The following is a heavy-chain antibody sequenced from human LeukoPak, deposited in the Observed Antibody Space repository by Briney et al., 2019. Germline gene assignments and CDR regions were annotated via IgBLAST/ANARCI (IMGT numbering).Heavy chain of an antibody. CDR3: ARQGLFDFATSVDF. D-gene: IGHD3-3*01. CDR1: GYTFTGYY. J-gene: IGHJ4*02. Sequence: ASVKVSCKASGYTFTGYYMHWVRQAPGQGLEWMGWISAYNGNTNYAQKLQSRVTMTTDTSTSTAYMELRSLSSDDTAVYYCARQGLFDFATSVDFWGQGTLVTVSS. CDR2: ISAYNGNT. V-gene: IGHV1-18*04.